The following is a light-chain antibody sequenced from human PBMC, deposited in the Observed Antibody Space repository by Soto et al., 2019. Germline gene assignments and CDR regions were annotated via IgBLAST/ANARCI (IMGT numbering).Light chain of an antibody. CDR1: QSVSSN. CDR3: QEYNNWPALT. CDR2: GAS. Sequence: EIVMTQSPATLSVPPGERATLSCRANQSVSSNLAWYQQKPGQAPRLLISGASTRATGIPDRFSGSGSGTEFTLTISSLQSEDFAVYYCQEYNNWPALTFGGGTKVDIK. V-gene: IGKV3-15*01. J-gene: IGKJ4*01.